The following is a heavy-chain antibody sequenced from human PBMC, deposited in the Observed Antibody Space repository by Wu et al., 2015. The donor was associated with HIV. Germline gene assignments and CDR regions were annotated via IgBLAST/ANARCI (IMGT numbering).Heavy chain of an antibody. CDR3: ARGLGYSGSYYIGENFQH. CDR1: GYTFTNYY. D-gene: IGHD1-26*01. CDR2: INPQNGGT. J-gene: IGHJ1*01. Sequence: VQLVQSGSEVKTPGASVKVSCTTSGYTFTNYYTHWVRQAPGQTLEWIGWINPQNGGTNYAQKFHDRVTVTTDTSANTAYMELSGLTSDDTAVYYCARGLGYSGSYYIGENFQHWGQGTWSPS. V-gene: IGHV1-2*02.